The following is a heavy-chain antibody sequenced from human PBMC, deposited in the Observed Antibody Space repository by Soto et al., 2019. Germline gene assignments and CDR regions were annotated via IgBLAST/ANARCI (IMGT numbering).Heavy chain of an antibody. CDR1: GVTFSSYS. CDR3: ARDSPPESLWSGELHTYYYYYYGMDV. CDR2: ISSSSSYI. J-gene: IGHJ6*02. V-gene: IGHV3-21*01. Sequence: GGSLRLSCAASGVTFSSYSMNWVRQAPGKGLEWVSSISSSSSYIYYADSVKGRFTISRDNAKNSLYLQMNSLRAEDTAVYYCARDSPPESLWSGELHTYYYYYYGMDVWGQGTTVTVSS. D-gene: IGHD3-10*01.